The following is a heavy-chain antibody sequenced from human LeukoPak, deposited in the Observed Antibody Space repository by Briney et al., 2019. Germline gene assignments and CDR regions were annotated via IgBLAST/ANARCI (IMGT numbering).Heavy chain of an antibody. CDR2: INPSGGST. Sequence: ASVKVSCKASGYTFTSYHMHWVRQAPGQGLEWMGIINPSGGSTSYAQKFQGRVTMTRDTSTSTVYMELSSLRSEDTAVYYCARDGVVGAKVFDCWGQGTLVTVSS. CDR3: ARDGVVGAKVFDC. J-gene: IGHJ4*02. V-gene: IGHV1-46*01. CDR1: GYTFTSYH. D-gene: IGHD1-26*01.